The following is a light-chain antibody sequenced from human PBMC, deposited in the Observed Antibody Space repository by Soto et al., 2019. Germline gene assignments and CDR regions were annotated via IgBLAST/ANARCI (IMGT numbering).Light chain of an antibody. J-gene: IGKJ3*01. CDR3: QHYGSSPSFI. Sequence: IELTQSPCTLSLSPGERATLSCRASQSVSSSYLAWYQQKPGQAPMLLIYSASSRATGIPDRFSGSGSGTDFTLTISSLEPEDFAVYYCQHYGSSPSFIFGPGTRVDIK. CDR2: SAS. CDR1: QSVSSSY. V-gene: IGKV3-20*01.